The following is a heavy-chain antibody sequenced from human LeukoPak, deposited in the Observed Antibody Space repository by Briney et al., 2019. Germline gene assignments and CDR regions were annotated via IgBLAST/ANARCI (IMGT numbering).Heavy chain of an antibody. CDR2: ISRSGEIT. V-gene: IGHV3-23*01. Sequence: GGSLRLSCAASGFTFSTSAMSWVRQAPGKGREWVSGISRSGEITYYEDSVRGRFTISKDISKNTLYLQMDSLRAEDTAIYYCAKDEVPNDFWGQGTLVTVSS. D-gene: IGHD1-1*01. J-gene: IGHJ4*02. CDR3: AKDEVPNDF. CDR1: GFTFSTSA.